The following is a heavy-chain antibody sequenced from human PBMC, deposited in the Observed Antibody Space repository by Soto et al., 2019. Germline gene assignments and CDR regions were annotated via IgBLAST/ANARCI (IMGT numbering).Heavy chain of an antibody. Sequence: QVQLVQSGAEVKKPGSSVKVSCKASGGTFSSYAISWVQQAPGQGLEWMGGIIPIFGTANYAQKFQGRVTSTADESTSTAYMELSSLRSEDTAVYYCARVAGIAVAGTWGQVDYWGQGTLVTVSS. CDR2: IIPIFGTA. V-gene: IGHV1-69*01. CDR1: GGTFSSYA. D-gene: IGHD6-19*01. CDR3: ARVAGIAVAGTWGQVDY. J-gene: IGHJ4*02.